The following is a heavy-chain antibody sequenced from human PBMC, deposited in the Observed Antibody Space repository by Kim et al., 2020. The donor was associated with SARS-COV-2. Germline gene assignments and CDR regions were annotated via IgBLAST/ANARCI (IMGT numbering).Heavy chain of an antibody. V-gene: IGHV4-59*08. CDR3: ATTARYSYGYERFFRWDY. CDR2: IYYSGST. CDR1: GGSISSYY. J-gene: IGHJ4*02. Sequence: SETLSLTCTVSGGSISSYYWSWIRQPPGKGLEWIGYIYYSGSTNYNPSLKSRVTISVDTSKNQFSLKLSSVTAADTAVYYCATTARYSYGYERFFRWDYWGQGTLVTVSS. D-gene: IGHD5-18*01.